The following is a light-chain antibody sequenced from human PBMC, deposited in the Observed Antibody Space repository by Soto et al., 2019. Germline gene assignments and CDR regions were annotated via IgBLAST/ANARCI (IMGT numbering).Light chain of an antibody. CDR3: KKSYSSQIT. J-gene: IGKJ5*01. CDR1: QSISNY. CDR2: AAS. Sequence: DIQMTQSPSSLSASVGDRVTITCRASQSISNYLNWYQQKPGKAPKLLIYAASSLQSAVKSWFSGSGYGKDITLNIRSMKPEDFATYYCKKSYSSQITFGQGTRLEIK. V-gene: IGKV1-39*01.